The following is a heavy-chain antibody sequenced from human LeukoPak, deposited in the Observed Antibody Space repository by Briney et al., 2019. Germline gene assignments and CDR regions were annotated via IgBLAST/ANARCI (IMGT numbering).Heavy chain of an antibody. CDR2: ISSSGSTI. CDR3: ARDTSSKYYDSGSDY. J-gene: IGHJ4*02. Sequence: LSLTCTVSGGSISSYYWSWIRQPPGKGLEWVSYISSSGSTIYYADSVKGRFTISRDNTRNSLYLQMHSLTAEDTAVYYCARDTSSKYYDSGSDYWGRGTLVTVSS. D-gene: IGHD3-22*01. V-gene: IGHV3-11*04. CDR1: GGSISSYY.